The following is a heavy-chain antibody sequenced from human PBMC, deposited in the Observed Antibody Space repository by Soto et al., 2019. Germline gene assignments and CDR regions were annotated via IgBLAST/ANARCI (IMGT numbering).Heavy chain of an antibody. CDR2: IWYDGSNK. V-gene: IGHV3-33*01. Sequence: PGGSLRLSCAASGFTFSSYGMHWVRQAPGKGLEWVAVIWYDGSNKYYADSVKGRYTISRDDSKNTVYLQMNSLGAEDTAVYYCTRDPLIAVAAYDAFDIWGQRTSVTVSS. J-gene: IGHJ3*02. D-gene: IGHD6-19*01. CDR1: GFTFSSYG. CDR3: TRDPLIAVAAYDAFDI.